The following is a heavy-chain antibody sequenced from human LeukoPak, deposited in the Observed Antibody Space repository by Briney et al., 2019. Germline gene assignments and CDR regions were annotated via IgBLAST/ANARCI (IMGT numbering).Heavy chain of an antibody. D-gene: IGHD2-21*02. CDR1: GFTFSSYA. Sequence: GGSLRLSCAASGFTFSSYAMSWVRQAPGKGLEWVSAISGSGGSTYYADSVKGRFTISRDNSKNTLYLQMNSLRAEDTAVYYCAKGSPRTRIVVVTASYYFDYWGQGTLVTVSS. J-gene: IGHJ4*02. V-gene: IGHV3-23*01. CDR3: AKGSPRTRIVVVTASYYFDY. CDR2: ISGSGGST.